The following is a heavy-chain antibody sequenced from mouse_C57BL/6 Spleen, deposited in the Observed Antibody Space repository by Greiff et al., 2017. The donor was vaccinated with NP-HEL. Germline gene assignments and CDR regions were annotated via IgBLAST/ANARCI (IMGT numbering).Heavy chain of an antibody. Sequence: QVQLQQSGAELVKPGASVKMSCKASGYTFTTYPIEWMKQNHGKSLEWIGNFHPYNDDTKYNEKFKGKATLTVEKSSSTVYLELSRLTADDSAVYYCARSYGSSYGYWYFDVWGTGTTVTVSS. V-gene: IGHV1-47*01. CDR1: GYTFTTYP. CDR3: ARSYGSSYGYWYFDV. J-gene: IGHJ1*03. D-gene: IGHD1-1*01. CDR2: FHPYNDDT.